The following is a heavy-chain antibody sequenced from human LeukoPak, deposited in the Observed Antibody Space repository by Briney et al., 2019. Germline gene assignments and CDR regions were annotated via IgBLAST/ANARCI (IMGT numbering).Heavy chain of an antibody. D-gene: IGHD2-21*02. CDR1: GGSFSPYY. Sequence: PSETLSLTCAVYGGSFSPYYWSWIRQPPGKGLEWIGEINHSGSTSYNPSLKSRVTISVGTSKNQFSLRLSSVTAADTAVYYCARGGFYCGGGCYVDYWGQGTLVTVSS. J-gene: IGHJ4*02. CDR2: INHSGST. CDR3: ARGGFYCGGGCYVDY. V-gene: IGHV4-34*01.